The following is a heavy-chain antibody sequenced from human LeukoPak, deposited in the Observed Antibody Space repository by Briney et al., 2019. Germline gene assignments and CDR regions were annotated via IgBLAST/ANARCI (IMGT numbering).Heavy chain of an antibody. CDR2: IIPIFGTA. V-gene: IGHV1-69*05. CDR3: AREGGDYAGWFDP. CDR1: GGTFSSYA. J-gene: IGHJ5*02. D-gene: IGHD4-17*01. Sequence: GASVKVSCKASGGTFSSYAISWVRQAPGQGLEWMGGIIPIFGTANYAQKFQGRVTITTDESTSTAYMELSNLRSEDTAVYYCAREGGDYAGWFDPWGQGTLVTVSS.